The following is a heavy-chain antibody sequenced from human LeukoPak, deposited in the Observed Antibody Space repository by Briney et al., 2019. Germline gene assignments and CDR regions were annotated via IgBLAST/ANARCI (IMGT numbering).Heavy chain of an antibody. Sequence: SVKVSCKASGGTFSSYAISWVRQAPGPGLEWMGGIIPIFGTANYAQKLQGRVTMTTDTSTSTAYMELRSLRSDDTAVYYCARDAVVAAAGRATRKVDYWGQGTLVTVSS. D-gene: IGHD6-13*01. CDR2: IIPIFGTA. CDR3: ARDAVVAAAGRATRKVDY. CDR1: GGTFSSYA. V-gene: IGHV1-69*05. J-gene: IGHJ4*02.